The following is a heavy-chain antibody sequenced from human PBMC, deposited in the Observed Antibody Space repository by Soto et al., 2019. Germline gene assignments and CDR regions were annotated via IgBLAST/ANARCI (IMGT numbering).Heavy chain of an antibody. V-gene: IGHV3-74*01. D-gene: IGHD1-26*01. CDR2: INSDGSST. CDR3: ARDAFIVGAPDAFDI. Sequence: GSLRLSCAASGFTFSSYWMHWVRQAPGKGLVWVSRINSDGSSTSYADSVKGRFTISRDNAKNTLYLQMNSLRAEDTAVYYCARDAFIVGAPDAFDIWGQGTMVTVSS. J-gene: IGHJ3*02. CDR1: GFTFSSYW.